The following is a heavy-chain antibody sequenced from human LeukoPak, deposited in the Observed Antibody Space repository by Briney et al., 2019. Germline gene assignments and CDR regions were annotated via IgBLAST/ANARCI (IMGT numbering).Heavy chain of an antibody. Sequence: GGSLRLSCAASGFTVGSSYMNWVRQAPGKGLEWVSHSNRRGSTTYYADSVKGRFTISRDNAKNSLYLQMNSLRAEDTAVYYCARGGSDRGYFDYWGQGTLVTVSS. D-gene: IGHD6-6*01. CDR2: SNRRGSTT. CDR1: GFTVGSSY. V-gene: IGHV3-48*04. J-gene: IGHJ4*02. CDR3: ARGGSDRGYFDY.